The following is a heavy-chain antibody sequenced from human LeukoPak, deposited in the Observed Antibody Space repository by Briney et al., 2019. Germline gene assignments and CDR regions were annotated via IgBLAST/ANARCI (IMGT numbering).Heavy chain of an antibody. CDR1: GYTFTGYY. V-gene: IGHV1-2*02. CDR3: ARFRSHGDDGFDI. J-gene: IGHJ3*02. CDR2: IYPNSGGT. Sequence: ASVKVSCMASGYTFTGYYIHWVRQAPGQGLEWMGWIYPNSGGTNYAQKIQGRVTMTRDTSISTAYMELSGLRSDDTAMYYCARFRSHGDDGFDIWGQGTMVTVSS. D-gene: IGHD3-10*01.